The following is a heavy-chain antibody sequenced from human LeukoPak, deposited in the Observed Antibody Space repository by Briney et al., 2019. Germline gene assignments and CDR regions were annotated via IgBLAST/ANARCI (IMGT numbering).Heavy chain of an antibody. CDR1: GYTFTSYD. V-gene: IGHV1-8*01. Sequence: APVKVSCKASGYTFTSYDINWVRQATGQGLEWMEWMNPNSGNTGYAQKFQGRVTMTRNTSISTAYMELSSLRSEDTAVYYCARTEQWLVPLYYYYGMDVWGQGTTVTVSS. J-gene: IGHJ6*02. CDR3: ARTEQWLVPLYYYYGMDV. CDR2: MNPNSGNT. D-gene: IGHD6-19*01.